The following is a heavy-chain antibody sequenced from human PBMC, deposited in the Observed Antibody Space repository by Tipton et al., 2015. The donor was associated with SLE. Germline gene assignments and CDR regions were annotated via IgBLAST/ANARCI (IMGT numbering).Heavy chain of an antibody. D-gene: IGHD6-19*01. CDR1: GFTFSSYE. J-gene: IGHJ4*02. CDR3: ARDQSVAGTFDY. CDR2: ISSSGSTI. Sequence: GSLRLSCAASGFTFSSYEMNWVRQAPGKGLEWVSYISSSGSTIYYADSVKGRFTISRDNAKNSLYLQMNSLRAEDTAVYYCARDQSVAGTFDYWGQGTLVTVSS. V-gene: IGHV3-48*03.